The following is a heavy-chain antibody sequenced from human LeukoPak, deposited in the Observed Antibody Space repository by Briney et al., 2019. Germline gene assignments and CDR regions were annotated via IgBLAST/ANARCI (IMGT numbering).Heavy chain of an antibody. Sequence: GGSLRLSCAASGFTFSNYGMHWVRQAPGKGLEWVAFTRSDGRNNYYVDSVRGRFTISRDNSKNTLYLQMNSLRVEDTAVYYCAKSIISGSLLDYWGQGTLVTVSS. D-gene: IGHD3-22*01. CDR1: GFTFSNYG. V-gene: IGHV3-30*02. CDR3: AKSIISGSLLDY. CDR2: TRSDGRNN. J-gene: IGHJ4*02.